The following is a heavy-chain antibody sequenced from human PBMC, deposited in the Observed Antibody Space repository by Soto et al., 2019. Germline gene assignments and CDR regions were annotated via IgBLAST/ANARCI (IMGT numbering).Heavy chain of an antibody. CDR1: GFTFSSYS. CDR2: ISSSSSYI. J-gene: IGHJ5*02. D-gene: IGHD3-22*01. Sequence: PGGSLRLSCAASGFTFSSYSMNWGRQAPGKGLEWVSSISSSSSYIYYADSVKGRFTISRDNAKNSLYLQMNSLRAEDTAVYYCARGPNNSYDSSGYPNWFDPWGQGTLVTVSS. V-gene: IGHV3-21*01. CDR3: ARGPNNSYDSSGYPNWFDP.